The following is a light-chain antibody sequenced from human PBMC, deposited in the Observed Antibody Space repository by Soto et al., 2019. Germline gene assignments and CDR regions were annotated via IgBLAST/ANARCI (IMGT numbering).Light chain of an antibody. Sequence: EIVLTQSPGTVSLSAGERATLSCRASQSISTNSLAWYQQKPGQAPRLLIYVASSRATGIPDRFAGSGSGTDFTLTISSLEPEDFAVYFCHQYDTSPLSFGGGTKVGMK. J-gene: IGKJ4*01. V-gene: IGKV3-20*01. CDR1: QSISTNS. CDR3: HQYDTSPLS. CDR2: VAS.